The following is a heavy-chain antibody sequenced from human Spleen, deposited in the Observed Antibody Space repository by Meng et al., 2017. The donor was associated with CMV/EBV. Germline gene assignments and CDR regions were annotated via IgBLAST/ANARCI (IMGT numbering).Heavy chain of an antibody. J-gene: IGHJ6*02. CDR2: INPNSGGT. CDR1: GYTFTGYY. Sequence: ASVKVSCKASGYTFTGYYMHWVRQAPGQGLEWMGWINPNSGGTNYAQKFQGRVTMTRDTSISTAYMELSRLRSDDTAVYYCARDAAMVRSYYYYYYGMDVWGQGTTVTVSS. CDR3: ARDAAMVRSYYYYYYGMDV. V-gene: IGHV1-2*02. D-gene: IGHD3-10*01.